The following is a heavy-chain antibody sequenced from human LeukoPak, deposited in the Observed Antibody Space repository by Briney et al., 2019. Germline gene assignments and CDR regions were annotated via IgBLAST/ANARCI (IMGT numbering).Heavy chain of an antibody. CDR3: ARTGIDYGDYGLLDY. CDR2: ISAYNGHT. V-gene: IGHV1-18*01. J-gene: IGHJ4*02. CDR1: GYTFTKYG. D-gene: IGHD4-17*01. Sequence: GDSVKVSCKASGYTFTKYGITWVRQAPGQGPEWVGWISAYNGHTESAQKFQGRVTMTTDTSTNTAYMELRSLRSDDTAVYYCARTGIDYGDYGLLDYWGQGSLVTVSS.